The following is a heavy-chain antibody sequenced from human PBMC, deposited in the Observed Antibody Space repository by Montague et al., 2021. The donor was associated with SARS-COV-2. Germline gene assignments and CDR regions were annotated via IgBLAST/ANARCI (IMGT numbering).Heavy chain of an antibody. CDR2: TYYRSKWDS. D-gene: IGHD3-9*01. CDR1: GDSVSSKSVA. Sequence: CPISGDSVSSKSVAWNWIRQSPSRGLEWLGRTYYRSKWDSDYVEXVKRRLVITPDTSKNQVSLQLNSVIPEDTAVYFCASAGITLTGLDAFDIWGPGTMVTVSS. V-gene: IGHV6-1*01. J-gene: IGHJ3*02. CDR3: ASAGITLTGLDAFDI.